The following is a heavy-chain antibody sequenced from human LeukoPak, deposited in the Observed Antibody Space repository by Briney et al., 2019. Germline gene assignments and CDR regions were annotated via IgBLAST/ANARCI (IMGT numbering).Heavy chain of an antibody. D-gene: IGHD3-22*01. CDR2: IYYSGST. Sequence: SETLSLTCTVSGGSISSYYWSWIRQPPGKGLEWIGYIYYSGSTNYNPSLKSRVTISVDTSKNQFSLKLSSVTAADTAVYYCAKEMAYYDRSGRLDYWGQGTLVTVSS. J-gene: IGHJ4*02. CDR1: GGSISSYY. CDR3: AKEMAYYDRSGRLDY. V-gene: IGHV4-59*01.